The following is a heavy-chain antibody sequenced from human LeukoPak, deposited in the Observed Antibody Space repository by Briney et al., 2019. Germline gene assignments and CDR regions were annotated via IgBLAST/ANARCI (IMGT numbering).Heavy chain of an antibody. CDR3: ARERYFDWLLSDFDY. Sequence: GASVKVSCKASGYTFTSYAMNWVRQAPGQGLEWMGWINTNTGNPTYAQGFTGRFIFSLDTSVSTSYLQISSLKAEDTAVYYCARERYFDWLLSDFDYWGQGTLVTVSS. V-gene: IGHV7-4-1*02. CDR1: GYTFTSYA. CDR2: INTNTGNP. J-gene: IGHJ4*02. D-gene: IGHD3-9*01.